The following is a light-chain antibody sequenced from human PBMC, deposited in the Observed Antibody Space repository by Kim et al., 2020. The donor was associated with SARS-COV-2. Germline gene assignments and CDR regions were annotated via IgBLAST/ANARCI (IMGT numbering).Light chain of an antibody. CDR1: QTVSYNY. V-gene: IGKV3-20*01. J-gene: IGKJ4*01. Sequence: TPGQRGSPSCPASQTVSYNYLAWYQQKPGQAPRLLIFGASRRATGIPDRFSGSGSGTDFSLTISTLEPEDFAVYYCQQYSTSPFTFGGGTKVDIK. CDR2: GAS. CDR3: QQYSTSPFT.